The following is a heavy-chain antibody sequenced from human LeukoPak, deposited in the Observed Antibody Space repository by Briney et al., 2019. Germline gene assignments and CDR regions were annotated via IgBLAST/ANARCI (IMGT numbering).Heavy chain of an antibody. V-gene: IGHV3-21*01. D-gene: IGHD4-23*01. Sequence: GGSLRLSCAASGFTFSSYSMNWVRQAPGKGLEWVSSIRSSSSYIYYADSVMGRFTISRDNAKNSLYLQMNSLRAEDTAVYYCARGRPHGNDYWGQGTLVTVSS. CDR3: ARGRPHGNDY. J-gene: IGHJ4*02. CDR2: IRSSSSYI. CDR1: GFTFSSYS.